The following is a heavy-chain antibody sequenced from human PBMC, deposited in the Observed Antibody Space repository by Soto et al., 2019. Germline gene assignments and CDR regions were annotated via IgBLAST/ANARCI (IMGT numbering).Heavy chain of an antibody. CDR2: IYHSGST. CDR1: GGSISSGGYY. Sequence: TLCITCTVSGGSISSGGYYWTWIRQHPGKGLEWSGYIYHSGSTFYKPSLKSRVTISPDTSRTRFSLKLTSVTAADTAVYYCARETSGGDFHYWGQGILVTVSS. J-gene: IGHJ4*02. D-gene: IGHD6-19*01. V-gene: IGHV4-31*03. CDR3: ARETSGGDFHY.